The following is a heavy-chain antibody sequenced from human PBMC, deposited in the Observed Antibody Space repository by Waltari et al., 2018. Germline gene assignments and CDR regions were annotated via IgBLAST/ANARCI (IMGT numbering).Heavy chain of an antibody. CDR1: GYTLTELS. Sequence: QVQLVQSGAEVKKPGASVKVSCKVSGYTLTELSMHWVRQAPGKGLEWMGGFDPEDGETIYAQKFQGRVTMTEDTSTDTAYMELSSLRSEDTAVYYCATDREGSGSYFDAFDIWGQGTMVTVSS. V-gene: IGHV1-24*01. J-gene: IGHJ3*02. D-gene: IGHD3-10*01. CDR2: FDPEDGET. CDR3: ATDREGSGSYFDAFDI.